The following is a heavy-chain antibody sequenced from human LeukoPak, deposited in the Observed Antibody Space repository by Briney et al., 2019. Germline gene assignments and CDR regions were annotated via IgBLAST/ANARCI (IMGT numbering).Heavy chain of an antibody. V-gene: IGHV4-39*07. Sequence: SETLSLTCTVSGGSISSSSYDWGWIRQPPGKGLEWIVSIYYSGSTYYNPSLKRRVTISVETPKNQFSLKLKSVTAADTAVYYCAGGGYYGSGNDFRFDPWGQGTLVTVSS. CDR1: GGSISSSSYD. CDR2: IYYSGST. CDR3: AGGGYYGSGNDFRFDP. J-gene: IGHJ5*02. D-gene: IGHD3-10*01.